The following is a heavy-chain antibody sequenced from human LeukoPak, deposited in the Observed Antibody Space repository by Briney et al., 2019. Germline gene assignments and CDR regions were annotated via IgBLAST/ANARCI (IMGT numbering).Heavy chain of an antibody. V-gene: IGHV1-69*05. CDR3: ARSALGYCSSTSCYSHRYYFDY. CDR2: IIPIFGTA. D-gene: IGHD2-2*01. Sequence: SVKVSCKASGGTFSSYAISWVRQAPGQGLEWMGGIIPIFGTANYAQKFQGRVTITTDESTSTAYMELSSLRSEDTAVYYCARSALGYCSSTSCYSHRYYFDYWGQGTLVTVSS. CDR1: GGTFSSYA. J-gene: IGHJ4*02.